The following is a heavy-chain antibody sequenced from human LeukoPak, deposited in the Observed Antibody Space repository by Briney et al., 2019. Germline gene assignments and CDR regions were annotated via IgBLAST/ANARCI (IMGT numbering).Heavy chain of an antibody. CDR1: GYTFTDYY. J-gene: IGHJ2*01. CDR2: INPNSGDT. V-gene: IGHV1-2*06. CDR3: ARSTITTTAAGHFDL. D-gene: IGHD6-13*01. Sequence: ASIKVSCKSSGYTFTDYYVHWVRQAPGQGLEWMGRINPNSGDTNYAQNFQGRVTMSRDTSISTAYLELNSLIFDDTPVFCCARSTITTTAAGHFDLWGRGTLVTVSS.